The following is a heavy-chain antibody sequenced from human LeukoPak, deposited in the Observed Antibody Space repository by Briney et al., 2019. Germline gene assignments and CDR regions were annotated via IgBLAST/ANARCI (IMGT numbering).Heavy chain of an antibody. V-gene: IGHV1-2*06. J-gene: IGHJ4*02. CDR3: AYDLVVVAATPV. D-gene: IGHD2-15*01. CDR2: INPNSGGT. Sequence: ASVKVSCKASGYTFTGYYMHWVRQTPGQGLEWMGRINPNSGGTNYAQKFQGRVTMTRDTSISTAYMELSRLRSDDTAVYYCAYDLVVVAATPVWGQGTLVTVSS. CDR1: GYTFTGYY.